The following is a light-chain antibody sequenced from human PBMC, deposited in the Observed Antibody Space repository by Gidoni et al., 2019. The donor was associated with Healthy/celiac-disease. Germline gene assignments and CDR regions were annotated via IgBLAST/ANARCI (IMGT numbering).Light chain of an antibody. CDR1: QSVLYSSNNKNY. J-gene: IGKJ2*01. CDR2: WAS. Sequence: IVMTQSPDSLAVSLGERATINCKSSQSVLYSSNNKNYLAWYQQKPGQPPKLLIYWASTRESGVPDRFSGSGSGKDFTLTISSLQAEDMAVYYCQQYFGTPYTFGRXTKLEIK. V-gene: IGKV4-1*01. CDR3: QQYFGTPYT.